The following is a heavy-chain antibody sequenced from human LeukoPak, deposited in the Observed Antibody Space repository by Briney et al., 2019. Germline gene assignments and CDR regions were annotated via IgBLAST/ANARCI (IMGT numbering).Heavy chain of an antibody. CDR1: GFTFSTYA. CDR2: ISGSGGNT. D-gene: IGHD1-1*01. V-gene: IGHV3-23*01. J-gene: IGHJ4*02. Sequence: GGSLRLSCAASGFTFSTYAMSWARQAPGKGLEWVSTISGSGGNTYYADSVKGRFTISRDNSKNTLYLQMNSLRAEDTAVYYRAKRASPVMTTETPGYYWGQGTLVTVSS. CDR3: AKRASPVMTTETPGYY.